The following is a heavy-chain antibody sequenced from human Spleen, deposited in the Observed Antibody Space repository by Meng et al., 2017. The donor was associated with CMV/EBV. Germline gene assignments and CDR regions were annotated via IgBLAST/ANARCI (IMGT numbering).Heavy chain of an antibody. D-gene: IGHD3-9*01. CDR1: GGSISSGGYY. CDR3: ARSITIYTGFFDY. V-gene: IGHV4-61*08. J-gene: IGHJ4*02. Sequence: SETLSLTCTVSGGSISSGGYYWSWIRQPPGKGLEWIGYIYYSGSTNYNPSLKSRVTISVDTSKNQFSLKLSSVTAADTAVYYCARSITIYTGFFDYWGQGTLVTVSS. CDR2: IYYSGST.